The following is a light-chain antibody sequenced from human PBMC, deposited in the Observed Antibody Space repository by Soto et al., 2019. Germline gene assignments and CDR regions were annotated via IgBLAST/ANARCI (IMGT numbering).Light chain of an antibody. CDR1: QSISSW. CDR2: DAS. Sequence: DIQMTQSPSTLSASVGDRVTITCRASQSISSWLAWYQQKPGKAPKLLIYDASSLESGVPSRFSGSGSGTEFTLTTSSLQPDDFATYYCQPYNSYSGTFGQGTKLEIK. J-gene: IGKJ2*01. CDR3: QPYNSYSGT. V-gene: IGKV1-5*01.